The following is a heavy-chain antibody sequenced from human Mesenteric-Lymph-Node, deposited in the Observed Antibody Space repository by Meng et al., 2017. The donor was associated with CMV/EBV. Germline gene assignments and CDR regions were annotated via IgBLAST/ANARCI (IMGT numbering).Heavy chain of an antibody. CDR1: GLSFSSYE. CDR3: ARGIAALGGDY. J-gene: IGHJ4*02. D-gene: IGHD6-13*01. CDR2: ISTSGSNT. V-gene: IGHV3-48*03. Sequence: GGSLRLSCAASGLSFSSYEMNWVRQAPGKGLEWVSYISTSGSNTYYADSVKGRFTISRDNAKNSLYLQMNSLRAEDTAVYYCARGIAALGGDYWGQGTLVTVSS.